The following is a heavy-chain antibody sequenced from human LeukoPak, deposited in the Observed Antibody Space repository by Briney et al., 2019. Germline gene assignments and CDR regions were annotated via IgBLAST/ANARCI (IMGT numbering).Heavy chain of an antibody. V-gene: IGHV1-58*02. CDR1: GFTFTSSA. CDR2: IVVGSGNT. D-gene: IGHD6-13*01. J-gene: IGHJ6*04. CDR3: AAAYTTSSWYYGMDV. Sequence: SVKVSCKASGFTFTSSAMQWVRQARGQRLEWIGWIVVGSGNTNYAQKFQERVTITRDMSTSTAHMELSSLRSEDTAVYYCAAAYTTSSWYYGMDVWGKGTTVTVSS.